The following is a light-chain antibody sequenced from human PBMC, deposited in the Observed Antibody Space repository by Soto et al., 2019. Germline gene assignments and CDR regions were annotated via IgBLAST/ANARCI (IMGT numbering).Light chain of an antibody. Sequence: SPGERATLSCRASQSVSNNYLAWYQQKPGQAPRLLIYGASTRATGIPARFSGSGSGTEFTLTISSLQSEDFAVYYCQQYNNWPPITFGQGTKVDIK. CDR1: QSVSNN. J-gene: IGKJ1*01. CDR3: QQYNNWPPIT. CDR2: GAS. V-gene: IGKV3-15*01.